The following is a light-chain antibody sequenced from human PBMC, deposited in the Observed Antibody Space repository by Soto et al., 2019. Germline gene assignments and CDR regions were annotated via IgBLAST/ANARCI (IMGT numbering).Light chain of an antibody. CDR2: DAS. CDR3: QQGHSTPYT. CDR1: QSIGRF. J-gene: IGKJ2*01. Sequence: DIQMTQSPSTLSASVGDRVTITCRASQSIGRFMAWYQHQPGKAPKLLIYDASTLESGVPSRFSGSGSGTEFTLTMSGLQPEDFASYYCQQGHSTPYTFGQGTKVDIK. V-gene: IGKV1-5*01.